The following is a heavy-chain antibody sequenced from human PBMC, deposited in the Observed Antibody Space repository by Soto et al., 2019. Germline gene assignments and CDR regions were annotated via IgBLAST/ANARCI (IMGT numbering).Heavy chain of an antibody. V-gene: IGHV1-18*01. Sequence: GASVKVSCKASGYTFTSYGISWVRQAPGQGLELMGWISPYNGNTKFPQKLQGRVTMTTDASTSTAYMELRSLRSDDTAVYYCASQSPGAPWGQGTLVTVSS. CDR2: ISPYNGNT. CDR1: GYTFTSYG. CDR3: ASQSPGAP. J-gene: IGHJ5*02.